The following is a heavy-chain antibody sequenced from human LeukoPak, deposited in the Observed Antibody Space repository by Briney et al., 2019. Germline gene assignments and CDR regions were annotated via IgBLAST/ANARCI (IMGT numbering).Heavy chain of an antibody. CDR1: GGSISSYY. Sequence: PSETLSLTCTVSGGSISSYYWSWIRQPAGKGLEWIGRIYTSGSTNYNPSLKSRVTMSVDTPKNQFSLKLSSVTAADTAVYYCARDVSRVVVGSFDPWGQGTLVTVSS. D-gene: IGHD2-2*01. V-gene: IGHV4-4*07. CDR3: ARDVSRVVVGSFDP. J-gene: IGHJ5*02. CDR2: IYTSGST.